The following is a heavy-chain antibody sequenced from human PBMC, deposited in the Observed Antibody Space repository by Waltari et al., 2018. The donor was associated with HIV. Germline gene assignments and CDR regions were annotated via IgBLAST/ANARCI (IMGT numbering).Heavy chain of an antibody. J-gene: IGHJ4*02. Sequence: EVQLVESGGGLVQPGGPLRPSCVASGSPSRHYWMHWVRQGPGKGLVWVSRINGDESRILYADSVKGRFTISRDNARNTLYLQMNSLRAEDTAVYYCARRHSSEGILDYWGQGTLVTVSS. CDR2: INGDESRI. D-gene: IGHD6-19*01. CDR1: GSPSRHYW. CDR3: ARRHSSEGILDY. V-gene: IGHV3-74*01.